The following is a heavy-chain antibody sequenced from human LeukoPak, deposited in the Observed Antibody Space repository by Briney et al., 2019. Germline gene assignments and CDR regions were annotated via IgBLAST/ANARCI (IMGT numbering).Heavy chain of an antibody. V-gene: IGHV3-74*01. CDR1: GFTFSSYW. CDR3: ARPHRDYATGCFDP. CDR2: INSDGSST. D-gene: IGHD4-17*01. J-gene: IGHJ5*02. Sequence: GGSLRLSCAASGFTFSSYWMHWVRQVPGKGLVWVSRINSDGSSTSYADSVKGRFTISRDNAKNTLYLQMESLKAEDTALYYCARPHRDYATGCFDPWGQETLVTVSS.